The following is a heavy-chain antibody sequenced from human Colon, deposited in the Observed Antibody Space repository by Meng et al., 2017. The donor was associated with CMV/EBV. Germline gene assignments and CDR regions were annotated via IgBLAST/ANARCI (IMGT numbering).Heavy chain of an antibody. Sequence: GGSLRLSCAPSSLNVSYSYMSWVRQAPGKGLEWVAILYVGHTTFYADSVRGRFTISRDDSNNTLHLHMDSLRAEDTAVYFCARVGKCRGSSCYGTWFDPWGQGTLVTVSS. CDR2: LYVGHTT. V-gene: IGHV3-53*01. D-gene: IGHD2-2*01. J-gene: IGHJ5*02. CDR1: SLNVSYSY. CDR3: ARVGKCRGSSCYGTWFDP.